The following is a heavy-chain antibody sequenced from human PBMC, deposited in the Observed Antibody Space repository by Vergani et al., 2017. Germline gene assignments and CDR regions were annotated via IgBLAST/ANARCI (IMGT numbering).Heavy chain of an antibody. V-gene: IGHV3-30*18. Sequence: QVQLVESGGGVVQPGRSLRLSCAASGFTFSSYGMHWVRQAPGKGLEWVAVISYDGSNKYYADSVKGRFTISRDNSKNTLYLQMNSLRAEDTAVYYCAKDIAVADAADYYYYYYMDVWGKGTTVTVSS. CDR3: AKDIAVADAADYYYYYYMDV. J-gene: IGHJ6*03. CDR2: ISYDGSNK. CDR1: GFTFSSYG. D-gene: IGHD6-19*01.